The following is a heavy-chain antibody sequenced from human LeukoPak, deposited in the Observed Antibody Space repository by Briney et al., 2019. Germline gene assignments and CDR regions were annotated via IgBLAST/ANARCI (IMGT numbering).Heavy chain of an antibody. Sequence: GGSLRLSCAASGFTFSSYGMSWVRQAPGKGLEWVSAISGSGGSTYYADSVKGRFTISRDNSKNTLYLQMNSLRAEDTAVYYCAKDLVTLQDEWELGVWGQGTLVTVSS. V-gene: IGHV3-23*01. CDR2: ISGSGGST. D-gene: IGHD1-26*01. CDR1: GFTFSSYG. CDR3: AKDLVTLQDEWELGV. J-gene: IGHJ4*02.